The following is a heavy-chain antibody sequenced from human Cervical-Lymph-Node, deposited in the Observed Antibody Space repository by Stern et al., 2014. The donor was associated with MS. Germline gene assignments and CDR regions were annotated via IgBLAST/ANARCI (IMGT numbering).Heavy chain of an antibody. V-gene: IGHV1-3*01. D-gene: IGHD2-15*01. CDR2: INGGNGNT. Sequence: QVQLVQSGAEVKDPGASVKVSCKASGYSFISHAMHWVRQAPGQTFEWMGWINGGNGNTKYSQKLQGRVTITRDKTTSTAYMELSSLTSEDTAVYYCARAGYCSPSTCSDAFDIWGQGTMVTVSS. CDR3: ARAGYCSPSTCSDAFDI. J-gene: IGHJ3*02. CDR1: GYSFISHA.